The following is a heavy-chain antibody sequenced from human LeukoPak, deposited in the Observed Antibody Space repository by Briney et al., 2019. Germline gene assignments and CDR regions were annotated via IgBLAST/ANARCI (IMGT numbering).Heavy chain of an antibody. J-gene: IGHJ5*02. CDR1: EFSFSSYT. CDR2: ISSSSTYI. V-gene: IGHV3-21*04. CDR3: AKGGLVHRFDP. Sequence: GGSLRLSCAASEFSFSSYTMNWVRQAPGKGLEWVSSISSSSTYIYYADSVKGRFTISRDNAKNSLYLQMNSLRADDTAVYYCAKGGLVHRFDPWGQGTLVAVSS.